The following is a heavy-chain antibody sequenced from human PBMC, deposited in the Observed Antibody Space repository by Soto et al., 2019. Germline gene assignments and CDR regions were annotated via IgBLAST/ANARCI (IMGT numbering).Heavy chain of an antibody. Sequence: EVQLLESGGGLVQPGGSLRLSCAASGFTFSSYAMSWVRQAPGKGLEWVSAISGSGGSTYYADSVKGRFTISRDNSKNXXEXQXXDLRAEDTAVYYCAKDLSGGGGGYNPHDYYYDMDVWGRGTTVTVSS. J-gene: IGHJ6*02. V-gene: IGHV3-23*01. CDR1: GFTFSSYA. CDR3: AKDLSGGGGGYNPHDYYYDMDV. D-gene: IGHD2-15*01. CDR2: ISGSGGST.